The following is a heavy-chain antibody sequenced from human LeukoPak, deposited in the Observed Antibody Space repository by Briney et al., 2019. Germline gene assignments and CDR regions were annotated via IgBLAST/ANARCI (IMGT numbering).Heavy chain of an antibody. CDR3: AKRSRRLTIVRGVPREDV. CDR2: ISGDGGST. J-gene: IGHJ6*02. V-gene: IGHV3-23*01. CDR1: GFTFSSYA. D-gene: IGHD3-10*01. Sequence: GGSLRLSCAASGFTFSSYAMNWVRQAPGKGLEWVSAISGDGGSTYYIDSVKGRFTIFRDNSKNTVYLGMSSLRAEDTAVYYCAKRSRRLTIVRGVPREDVWGQGTTVTVSS.